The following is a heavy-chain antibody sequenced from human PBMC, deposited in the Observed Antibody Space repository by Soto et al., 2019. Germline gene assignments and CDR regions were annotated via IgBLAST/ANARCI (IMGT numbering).Heavy chain of an antibody. V-gene: IGHV1-69*17. D-gene: IGHD3-16*01. J-gene: IGHJ5*02. CDR1: GDTFNSYV. Sequence: QVQLVQSGAEVKRPGSSVKVSCESSGDTFNSYVISWVRQAPGQGLEWMGGIIPIIGVTHYAQKSQGRVTISALSSTGTAYMELTNLGFEDTDVYYCARESLGAKGADHWGQGTLVTVSS. CDR3: ARESLGAKGADH. CDR2: IIPIIGVT.